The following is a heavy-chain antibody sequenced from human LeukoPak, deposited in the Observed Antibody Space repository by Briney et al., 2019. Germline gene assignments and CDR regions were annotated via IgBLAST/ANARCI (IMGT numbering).Heavy chain of an antibody. D-gene: IGHD1-20*01. CDR1: GFTFSSYG. V-gene: IGHV3-30*02. CDR2: IGYDGSNK. J-gene: IGHJ4*02. Sequence: GGSLRLSCAASGFTFSSYGRHWVRQAPGKGLEWVAFIGYDGSNKYYADSVKGRFTISRDNSKNTLYLQMNSLRAEDTAVYFCVRDRGGGNWLDYWGQGTLVTVSS. CDR3: VRDRGGGNWLDY.